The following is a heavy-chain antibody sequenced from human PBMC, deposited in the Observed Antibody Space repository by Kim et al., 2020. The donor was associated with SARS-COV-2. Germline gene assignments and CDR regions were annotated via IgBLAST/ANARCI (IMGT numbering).Heavy chain of an antibody. Sequence: LKSRVTISVDTSKNQFSLKLSSVTAADTAVYYCARGFYSSGNYYYYGMDVWGQGTTVTVSS. J-gene: IGHJ6*02. V-gene: IGHV4-34*01. D-gene: IGHD6-19*01. CDR3: ARGFYSSGNYYYYGMDV.